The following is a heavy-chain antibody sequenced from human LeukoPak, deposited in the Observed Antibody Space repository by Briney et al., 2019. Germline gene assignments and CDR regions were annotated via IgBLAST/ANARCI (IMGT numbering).Heavy chain of an antibody. J-gene: IGHJ3*02. D-gene: IGHD2-21*01. Sequence: SETLSLTCTVSGGSISSGGYYWSWIRQHPGKGLEWIAYIYYTGSTYYNPSLKSRLTISVDTSKNHFSLRLSSMTAADTAVYYCARVPSVIDAFDIWGQGTLVTVSS. CDR2: IYYTGST. V-gene: IGHV4-31*03. CDR1: GGSISSGGYY. CDR3: ARVPSVIDAFDI.